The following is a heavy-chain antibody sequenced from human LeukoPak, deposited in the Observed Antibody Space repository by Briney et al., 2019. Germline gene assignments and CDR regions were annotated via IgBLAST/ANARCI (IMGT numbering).Heavy chain of an antibody. CDR3: ARGEYYYDSSDYYYNGAFDI. CDR2: IYHSGST. D-gene: IGHD3-22*01. Sequence: SSETLSLTCTVSDDSISSYYWTWIRQPPGKGLEWIGYIYHSGSTYYNPSLKSRVTISVDRSKNQFSLKLSSVTTADTAVYYCARGEYYYDSSDYYYNGAFDIWGQGTMVTVSS. V-gene: IGHV4-30-2*01. J-gene: IGHJ3*02. CDR1: DDSISSYY.